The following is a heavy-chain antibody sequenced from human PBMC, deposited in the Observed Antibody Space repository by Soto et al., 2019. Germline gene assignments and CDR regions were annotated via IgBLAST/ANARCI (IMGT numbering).Heavy chain of an antibody. D-gene: IGHD3-22*01. CDR2: ISSSGSTI. V-gene: IGHV3-48*03. Sequence: GGSLRLSCAASGFTFSSYEMNWDRQAPGKGLEWVSYISSSGSTIYYADSVKGRFTISRDNAKNSLYLQMNSLRAEDTAVYYCARVRLLTMSSWFDPWGQGTLVTV. CDR3: ARVRLLTMSSWFDP. CDR1: GFTFSSYE. J-gene: IGHJ5*02.